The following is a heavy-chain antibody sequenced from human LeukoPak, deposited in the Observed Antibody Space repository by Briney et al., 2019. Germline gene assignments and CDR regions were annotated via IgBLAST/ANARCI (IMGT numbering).Heavy chain of an antibody. CDR2: IWYDGSNK. D-gene: IGHD3-10*01. Sequence: PGGSLRLSCAASGFTFSSYGMHWVRQAPGKGLEWVAVIWYDGSNKYYADSVKGRFTISRDNSKNTLYLQMNSLRAEDTAVYYCARRGAFMVRGVIAYFDYWGQGTLVTVSS. CDR1: GFTFSSYG. J-gene: IGHJ4*02. CDR3: ARRGAFMVRGVIAYFDY. V-gene: IGHV3-33*01.